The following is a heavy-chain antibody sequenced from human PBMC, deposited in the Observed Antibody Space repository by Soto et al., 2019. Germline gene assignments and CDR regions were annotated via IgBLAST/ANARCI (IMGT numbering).Heavy chain of an antibody. V-gene: IGHV3-21*01. CDR1: GFSFSSYS. J-gene: IGHJ4*02. CDR3: ARDTDWLFFD. Sequence: EVQLVESGGGLVKPGGSLRLSCAASGFSFSSYSMNWVRQAPGTGLEWVSSISSTSSYIYYADSVKSRFTISRANAKTSLYLQMNSLRDEARAVYYCARDTDWLFFDWGQGTLVAVSS. D-gene: IGHD3-9*01. CDR2: ISSTSSYI.